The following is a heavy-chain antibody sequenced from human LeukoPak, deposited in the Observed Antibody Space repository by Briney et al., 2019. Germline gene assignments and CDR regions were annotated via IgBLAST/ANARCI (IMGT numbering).Heavy chain of an antibody. J-gene: IGHJ1*01. V-gene: IGHV4-61*02. Sequence: PSETLSLTCTVSGGSLSSGTYYWSWIRQPAGKGLEWIGRVYTSGNTDYNPSLKSRVTMSVDTSKNQFSLKLSSVTAADTAVYYCAREPWLLLLDQYFQHWGQGTLVTVSS. CDR1: GGSLSSGTYY. D-gene: IGHD3-22*01. CDR3: AREPWLLLLDQYFQH. CDR2: VYTSGNT.